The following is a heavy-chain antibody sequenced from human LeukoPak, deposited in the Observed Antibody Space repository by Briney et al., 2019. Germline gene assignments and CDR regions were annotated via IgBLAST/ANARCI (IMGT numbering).Heavy chain of an antibody. CDR3: ARDYDSSGPGFDY. J-gene: IGHJ4*02. Sequence: GESLKISCKGSGYWFTSYWIAWVRQMPGKGLEWMGIIYPGDSDTRYSPSFQGQVTISADKSISTAYLQWSSLKASDTAMYYCARDYDSSGPGFDYWGQGTLVTVSS. CDR2: IYPGDSDT. CDR1: GYWFTSYW. D-gene: IGHD3-22*01. V-gene: IGHV5-51*01.